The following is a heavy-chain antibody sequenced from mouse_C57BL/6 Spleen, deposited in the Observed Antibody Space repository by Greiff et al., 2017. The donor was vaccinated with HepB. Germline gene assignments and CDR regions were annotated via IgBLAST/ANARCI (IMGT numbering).Heavy chain of an antibody. V-gene: IGHV1-15*01. CDR3: TRSYYGSSYWYFDV. D-gene: IGHD1-1*01. J-gene: IGHJ1*03. Sequence: VQLQQSGAELVRPGASVTLSCKASGYTFTDYEMHWVKQTPVHGLEWIGAIDPETGGTAYNQKFKGQAILTADKSSSTAYMELRSLTSEDSAVYYYTRSYYGSSYWYFDVWGTGTTVTVAS. CDR2: IDPETGGT. CDR1: GYTFTDYE.